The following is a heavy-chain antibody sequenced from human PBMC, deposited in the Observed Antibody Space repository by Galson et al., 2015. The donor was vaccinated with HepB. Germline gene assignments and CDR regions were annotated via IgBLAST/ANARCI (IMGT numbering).Heavy chain of an antibody. Sequence: SETLSLTCTVSGASISSHYWSWIRQPPGKGLEWIGYIYNRGSTNYNPSLKSRVTMSVDTSKSQFSLKLTSMTAADTAVYYCARTEINWTYVWFAPWGQGTLVTVSS. V-gene: IGHV4-59*11. CDR3: ARTEINWTYVWFAP. D-gene: IGHD1-7*01. CDR2: IYNRGST. J-gene: IGHJ5*02. CDR1: GASISSHY.